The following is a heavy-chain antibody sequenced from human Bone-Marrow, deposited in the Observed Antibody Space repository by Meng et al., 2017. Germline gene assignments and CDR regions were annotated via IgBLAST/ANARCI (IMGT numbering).Heavy chain of an antibody. Sequence: GESLKISCAASGFTFSSYAMSWVRQAPGKGLEWVSAISGSGGSTYYADSVKGRFTISRDNAKNSLYLQMNSLRAEDTAVYYCATRVRGVTVVAYYFDYWGQGTLVTVSS. CDR1: GFTFSSYA. J-gene: IGHJ4*02. CDR3: ATRVRGVTVVAYYFDY. D-gene: IGHD3-10*01. V-gene: IGHV3-23*01. CDR2: ISGSGGST.